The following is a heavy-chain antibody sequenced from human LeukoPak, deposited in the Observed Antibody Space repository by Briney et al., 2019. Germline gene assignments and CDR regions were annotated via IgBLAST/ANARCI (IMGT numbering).Heavy chain of an antibody. CDR3: ARGGGSGWYLDY. CDR2: IYTSGST. V-gene: IGHV4-61*02. CDR1: GGSISSGSYY. J-gene: IGHJ4*02. Sequence: SETLSLTCTVSGGSISSGSYYWSWIRQPAGKGLEWIGRIYTSGSTNYNPSLKSRVTISVDTSKNQFSLKLSSVTAADTAVYYCARGGGSGWYLDYWGQGTLVTVSS. D-gene: IGHD6-19*01.